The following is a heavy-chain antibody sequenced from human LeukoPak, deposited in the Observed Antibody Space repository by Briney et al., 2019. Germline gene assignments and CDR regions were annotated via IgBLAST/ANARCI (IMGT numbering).Heavy chain of an antibody. J-gene: IGHJ6*03. CDR1: GFIFSRNY. Sequence: GGSLRLSCAASGFIFSRNYMSWVRQAPGKGLEWVANINQDGSESNYLDSVKGRFTSSGDNAKNALYLQMNSLRVEDTAVYYCARAVAARPHYFFYYMDVWGKGTTVTVSS. CDR3: ARAVAARPHYFFYYMDV. V-gene: IGHV3-7*01. D-gene: IGHD6-6*01. CDR2: INQDGSES.